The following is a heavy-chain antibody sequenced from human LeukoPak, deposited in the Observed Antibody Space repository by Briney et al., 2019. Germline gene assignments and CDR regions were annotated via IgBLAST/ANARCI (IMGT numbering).Heavy chain of an antibody. J-gene: IGHJ3*02. CDR2: IYSGGST. Sequence: GGSLRLSCAASGFTVSSNYMSWVRQAPGKGLEWVSVIYSGGSTYYADSVKGRFTISRDNSKNTLYLQMNSLRAEDTAVYYCAREIAAAGRNIRGQGTMVTVSS. CDR1: GFTVSSNY. V-gene: IGHV3-66*02. D-gene: IGHD6-13*01. CDR3: AREIAAAGRNI.